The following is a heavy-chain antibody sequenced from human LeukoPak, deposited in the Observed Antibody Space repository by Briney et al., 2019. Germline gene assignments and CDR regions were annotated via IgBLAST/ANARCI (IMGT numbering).Heavy chain of an antibody. CDR3: ARGGQQWRGGNYFDS. CDR1: GCTFTDYA. Sequence: ASVNVSCKASGCTFTDYALHWVRQAPGQSLEWMGWITTGRGETRYSQDFQRRITLTRDKSANTVYMDLSDLTSEDTAVYYCARGGQQWRGGNYFDSWGQGTLVAVSS. CDR2: ITTGRGET. V-gene: IGHV1-3*03. J-gene: IGHJ4*02. D-gene: IGHD6-19*01.